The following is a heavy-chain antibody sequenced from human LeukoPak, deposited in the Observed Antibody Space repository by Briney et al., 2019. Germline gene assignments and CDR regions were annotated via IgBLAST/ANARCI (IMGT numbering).Heavy chain of an antibody. V-gene: IGHV3-30*03. J-gene: IGHJ4*02. CDR3: VGDSGGYYSYFDY. Sequence: PGRSLRLSCAASGFTFSSYGMHWVRQAPGKGLEWVAVISYDGSNKYYADSVEGRFTISRDNSKNTLYLQMNSLRAEDTAVYYCVGDSGGYYSYFDYWGQGTLVTVSS. CDR2: ISYDGSNK. CDR1: GFTFSSYG. D-gene: IGHD3-22*01.